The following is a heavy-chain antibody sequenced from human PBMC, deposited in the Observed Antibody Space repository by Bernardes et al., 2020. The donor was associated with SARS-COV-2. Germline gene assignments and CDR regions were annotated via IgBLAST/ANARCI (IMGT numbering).Heavy chain of an antibody. CDR2: IYYSGST. V-gene: IGHV4-39*01. Sequence: SEPLSLTCTVSGDSISSINYYWGWLLQPPGKGLEWIGTIYYSGSTYYNPSLKSRVTISVDTSRNQFSLKLNSVTAADTAVYYCATYSGYDFSYWGQGTLVIVSS. D-gene: IGHD5-12*01. J-gene: IGHJ4*02. CDR1: GDSISSINYY. CDR3: ATYSGYDFSY.